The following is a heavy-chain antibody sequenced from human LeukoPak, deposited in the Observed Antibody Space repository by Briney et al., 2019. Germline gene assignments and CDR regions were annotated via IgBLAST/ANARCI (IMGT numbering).Heavy chain of an antibody. CDR2: ISSSGSII. CDR3: AREFEYCSSTSCYTLDY. V-gene: IGHV3-11*04. CDR1: GFTFSDYY. D-gene: IGHD2-2*02. Sequence: GGSLRLSCAASGFTFSDYYMRWIRQAPGKGLEWVSYISSSGSIIYYADSVKGRFNISRHNAKKSLYLQMNSLRAEDTAVYYCAREFEYCSSTSCYTLDYWGQGTLVTVSS. J-gene: IGHJ4*02.